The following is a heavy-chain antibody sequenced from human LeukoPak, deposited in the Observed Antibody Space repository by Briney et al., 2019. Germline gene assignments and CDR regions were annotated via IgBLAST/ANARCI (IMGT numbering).Heavy chain of an antibody. CDR1: GFTFRTYA. J-gene: IGHJ3*02. V-gene: IGHV3-23*01. CDR3: ARDTYDILTGYYKWAFDI. CDR2: ISGGGEST. D-gene: IGHD3-9*01. Sequence: GGSLRLSCAASGFTFRTYAMGWVRQAPGKGLEWVSAISGGGESTYYADSVKGRFTISRDNSKNTLYLQMNSLRAEDTAVYYCARDTYDILTGYYKWAFDIWGQGTMVTVSS.